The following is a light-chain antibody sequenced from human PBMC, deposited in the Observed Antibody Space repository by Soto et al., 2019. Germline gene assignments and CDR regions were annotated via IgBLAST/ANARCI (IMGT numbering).Light chain of an antibody. J-gene: IGLJ1*01. V-gene: IGLV2-14*01. CDR3: SSYTSTSTFV. CDR2: DVS. CDR1: SSDVGGYNY. Sequence: QSALTQPASVSGSPGQSITISCTGTSSDVGGYNYVSWYQQHPGKAPKFMIYDVSNRPSGVSNRFSGSKSGNTPSLTISELQAEEEDDYYCSSYTSTSTFVFGTGTKLTVL.